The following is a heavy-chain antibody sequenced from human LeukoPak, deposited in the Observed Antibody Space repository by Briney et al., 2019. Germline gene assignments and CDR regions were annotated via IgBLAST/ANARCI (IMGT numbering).Heavy chain of an antibody. V-gene: IGHV1-69*05. CDR1: GGTFSSYA. Sequence: GASVKVSCKASGGTFSSYAISWVRQAPGQGLEWMGRIIPIFGTANYAQEFQGRVTITTDESTSTAYMELSSLRSEDTAVYYCAREWYYYDSSGSENYYFEYWGQGTLVTVSS. D-gene: IGHD3-22*01. J-gene: IGHJ4*02. CDR2: IIPIFGTA. CDR3: AREWYYYDSSGSENYYFEY.